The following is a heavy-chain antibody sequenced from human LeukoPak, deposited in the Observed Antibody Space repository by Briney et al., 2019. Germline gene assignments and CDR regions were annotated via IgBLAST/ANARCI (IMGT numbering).Heavy chain of an antibody. CDR2: ISSSSSYT. J-gene: IGHJ3*02. CDR1: GFTFSDYY. D-gene: IGHD5-18*01. V-gene: IGHV3-11*06. CDR3: ARDGRAMVSDI. Sequence: GGSLRLSCAASGFTFSDYYMSWIRQAPGKGLEWVSYISSSSSYTNYAVSVKGRFTISRDNAKNSLYLQMNSLRAEDTAVYYCARDGRAMVSDIWGQGTMVTVSS.